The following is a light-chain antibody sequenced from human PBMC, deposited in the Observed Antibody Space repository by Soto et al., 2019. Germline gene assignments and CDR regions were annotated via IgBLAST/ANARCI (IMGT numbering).Light chain of an antibody. CDR1: QSVSSN. J-gene: IGKJ2*01. CDR2: GAS. V-gene: IGKV3-15*01. Sequence: EIVMTQSPATLSVSPGERATLSCRASQSVSSNLAWYQQKPGQAPRLLIYGASTRATGIPARFSGSGSGTEFTLTISLLQSEDVAVYYCQLYDNWPYTFGQGTKLEIK. CDR3: QLYDNWPYT.